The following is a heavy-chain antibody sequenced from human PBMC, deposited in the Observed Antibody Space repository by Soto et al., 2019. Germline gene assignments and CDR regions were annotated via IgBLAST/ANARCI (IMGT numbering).Heavy chain of an antibody. CDR2: ISSSGSTI. V-gene: IGHV3-48*03. Sequence: PGGSLRLSCAASGFTFSSYEMNWVRQAPGKGLEWVSYISSSGSTIYYADSVKGRFTISRDNAKNSLYLQMNSLRAEDTAVYYCARGSYSSSWYNWFDPWGQGTLVTVSS. J-gene: IGHJ5*02. CDR1: GFTFSSYE. CDR3: ARGSYSSSWYNWFDP. D-gene: IGHD6-13*01.